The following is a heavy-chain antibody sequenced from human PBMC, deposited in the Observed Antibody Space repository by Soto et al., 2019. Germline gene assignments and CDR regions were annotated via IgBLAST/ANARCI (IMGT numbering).Heavy chain of an antibody. CDR1: GGTFSRSG. CDR3: ARCPQPPDTADPYAVDV. CDR2: IVPSVDTT. V-gene: IGHV1-69*18. J-gene: IGHJ6*02. Sequence: QVQLVQSGTEVKKPGASVKVSCKASGGTFSRSGFHWVRQAPGQGLEWMGMIVPSVDTTNYAQKFQARVTISADPFTSTVYMELRSLRSEDTAVYYCARCPQPPDTADPYAVDVWGQGPRVIVSS. D-gene: IGHD5-18*01.